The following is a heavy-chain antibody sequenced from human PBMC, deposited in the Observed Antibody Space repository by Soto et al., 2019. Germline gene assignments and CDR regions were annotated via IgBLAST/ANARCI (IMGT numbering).Heavy chain of an antibody. J-gene: IGHJ4*02. Sequence: EVQLLESGGSLVHPGGSLRLSCAASGFSFSYFAMSWVRQAPGKGLEWVAAISGSGGNTYYADSVKGRFTISRDNSKNTLFLQMNSLRDEDTAVYYCAKDRGGSGWSTLDHWGQGPLVTVSS. D-gene: IGHD6-19*01. CDR2: ISGSGGNT. V-gene: IGHV3-23*01. CDR1: GFSFSYFA. CDR3: AKDRGGSGWSTLDH.